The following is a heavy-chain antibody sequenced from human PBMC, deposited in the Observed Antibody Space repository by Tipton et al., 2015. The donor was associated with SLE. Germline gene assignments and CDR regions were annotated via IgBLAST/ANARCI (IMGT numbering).Heavy chain of an antibody. CDR1: GGSISSSSYY. V-gene: IGHV4-39*07. Sequence: LRLSCTVSGGSISSSSYYWGWIRQPPGKGLEWIGSIYYSGSTYYNPSLKSRVTISVDTSKNQFSLKLSSVTAADTAVYYCARGGGITMIVVVGFDYWGQGTLVTVSS. CDR2: IYYSGST. J-gene: IGHJ4*02. CDR3: ARGGGITMIVVVGFDY. D-gene: IGHD3-22*01.